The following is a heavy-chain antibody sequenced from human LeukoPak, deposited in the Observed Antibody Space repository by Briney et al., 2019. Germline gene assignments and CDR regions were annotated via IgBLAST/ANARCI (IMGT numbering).Heavy chain of an antibody. CDR2: LYHTGNA. V-gene: IGHV4-4*07. CDR1: GGFISSYY. D-gene: IGHD3-22*01. CDR3: ARGKYYYDSNTSCRYFDP. J-gene: IGHJ5*02. Sequence: PSETLSLTCTVSGGFISSYYWNWIRQPAGKGLEWIGRLYHTGNANYAPSLKSRVTMSIDTSKKQFSLSLSSVTAADTAVYYCARGKYYYDSNTSCRYFDPWGQGTLVTVSS.